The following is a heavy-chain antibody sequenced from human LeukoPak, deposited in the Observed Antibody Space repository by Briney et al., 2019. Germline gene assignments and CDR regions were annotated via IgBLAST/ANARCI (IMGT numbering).Heavy chain of an antibody. CDR2: IYYSGST. CDR3: ARYRWFGELLTPLGAFDI. V-gene: IGHV4-59*01. Sequence: SETLSLTCTVSGGSISSYYWSWIRQPPGKGLEWIGYIYYSGSTNYNPSLKSRVTISVDTSKNQFSLKLSSVTAADTAVYYCARYRWFGELLTPLGAFDIWGQGTMVTVSS. CDR1: GGSISSYY. D-gene: IGHD3-10*01. J-gene: IGHJ3*02.